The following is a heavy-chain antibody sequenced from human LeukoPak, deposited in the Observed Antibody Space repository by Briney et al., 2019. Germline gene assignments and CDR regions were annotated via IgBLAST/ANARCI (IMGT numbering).Heavy chain of an antibody. V-gene: IGHV3-48*02. D-gene: IGHD4-23*01. J-gene: IGHJ4*02. CDR2: ISSSSSTI. Sequence: GGSLRLSCAASGFTFSSYSMNWVRQAPGKGLEWVSYISSSSSTIYHADSVKGRFTISRDNAKNSLYLQMNSLRDEDTAVYYCARTRTTVAPYFDYWGQGTLVTVSS. CDR3: ARTRTTVAPYFDY. CDR1: GFTFSSYS.